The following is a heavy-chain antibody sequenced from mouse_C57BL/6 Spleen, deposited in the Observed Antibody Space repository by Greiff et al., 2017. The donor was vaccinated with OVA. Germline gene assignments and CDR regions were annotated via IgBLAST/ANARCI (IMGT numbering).Heavy chain of an antibody. CDR1: GYTFTSYW. J-gene: IGHJ4*01. CDR2: IDPSDSYT. Sequence: QVQLKQPGAELVMPGASVKLSCKASGYTFTSYWMHWVKQRPGQGLEWIGEIDPSDSYTNYNQKFKGKSTLTVDKSSSTAYMQLSSLTSEDSAVYYCARGELDCWGQGTSVTVSS. CDR3: ARGELDC. V-gene: IGHV1-69*01.